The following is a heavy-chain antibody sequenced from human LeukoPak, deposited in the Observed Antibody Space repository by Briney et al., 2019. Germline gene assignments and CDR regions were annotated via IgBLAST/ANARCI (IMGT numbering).Heavy chain of an antibody. CDR1: GYTFTSYG. Sequence: ASVKVSCKASGYTFTSYGISWVRQAPGQGLEWMGWISAYNGNTNYAQKLQGRVTMTRDTSTSTAYMELRSLRSDDTAVYYCARDGKPSIAARPDWLDPWGQGTLVTVSS. D-gene: IGHD6-6*01. V-gene: IGHV1-18*01. CDR3: ARDGKPSIAARPDWLDP. J-gene: IGHJ5*02. CDR2: ISAYNGNT.